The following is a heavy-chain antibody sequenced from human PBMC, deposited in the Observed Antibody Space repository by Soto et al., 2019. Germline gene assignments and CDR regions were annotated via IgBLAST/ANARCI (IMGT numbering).Heavy chain of an antibody. V-gene: IGHV6-1*01. CDR3: AREGIAARPSLYYYYYMDV. CDR2: TYYRSKWYN. Sequence: KQSQTLSLTCAISGDSVSSNSAAWNWIRQSPSRGLEWLGRTYYRSKWYNDYAVSVKSRITINPDTSKNQFSLQLNSVTPEDTAVYYCAREGIAARPSLYYYYYMDVWGKGTTVTVSS. J-gene: IGHJ6*03. D-gene: IGHD6-6*01. CDR1: GDSVSSNSAA.